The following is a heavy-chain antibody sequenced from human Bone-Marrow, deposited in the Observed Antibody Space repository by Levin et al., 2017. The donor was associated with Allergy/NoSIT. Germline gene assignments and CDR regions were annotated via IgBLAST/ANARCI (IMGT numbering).Heavy chain of an antibody. V-gene: IGHV4-59*01. D-gene: IGHD3-10*01. Sequence: SETLSLTCTVSGGSISSYYWSWIRQPPGKGLEWIGYIYYSGSTNYNPSLKSRVTISVDTSKNQFSLKLSSVTAADTAVYYCARCTIEVRGVLKDAFDIWGQGTMVTVSS. J-gene: IGHJ3*02. CDR3: ARCTIEVRGVLKDAFDI. CDR2: IYYSGST. CDR1: GGSISSYY.